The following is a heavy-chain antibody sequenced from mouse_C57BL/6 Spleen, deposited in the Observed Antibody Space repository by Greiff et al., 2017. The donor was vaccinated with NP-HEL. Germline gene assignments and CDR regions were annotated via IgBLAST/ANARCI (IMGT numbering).Heavy chain of an antibody. V-gene: IGHV1-54*01. CDR3: ARRGTGHLGRGDYFDY. CDR1: GYAFTNYL. D-gene: IGHD3-3*01. J-gene: IGHJ2*01. Sequence: QVQLKESGAELVRPGTSVKVSCKASGYAFTNYLIEWVKQRPGQGLEWIGVINPGSGGTNYNEKFKGKATLTADKSSSTAYMQLSSLTSEDSAVYFCARRGTGHLGRGDYFDYWGQGTTLTVSS. CDR2: INPGSGGT.